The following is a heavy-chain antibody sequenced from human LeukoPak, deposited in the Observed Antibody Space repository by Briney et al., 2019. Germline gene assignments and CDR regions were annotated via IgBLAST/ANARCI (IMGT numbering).Heavy chain of an antibody. D-gene: IGHD3-10*01. CDR3: AMPTMVRGVRGAFDI. CDR1: GYSFTSYW. Sequence: GESLKISCKGSGYSFTSYWIGWVRQMPGKGLEWMGIIYPGDSDTRYSPSFQGQVTISADKSISTAYLQWSSLKASGTAMYYCAMPTMVRGVRGAFDIWGQGTMVTVSS. V-gene: IGHV5-51*01. J-gene: IGHJ3*02. CDR2: IYPGDSDT.